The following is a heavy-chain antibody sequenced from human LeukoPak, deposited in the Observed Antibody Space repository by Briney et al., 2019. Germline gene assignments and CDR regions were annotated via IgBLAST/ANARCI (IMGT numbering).Heavy chain of an antibody. V-gene: IGHV3-74*01. CDR2: INSDGSST. J-gene: IGHJ6*04. D-gene: IGHD3-9*01. Sequence: GGSLRLSCAASGFTFSSYWMHWVRQAPGKGLVWVSRINSDGSSTSYADSVKGRFTISRDNAKNTLYLQMNSLRAEDTAVYYCARVMAHYDILTGYYYYYAMDVWGKGTTVTVSS. CDR1: GFTFSSYW. CDR3: ARVMAHYDILTGYYYYYAMDV.